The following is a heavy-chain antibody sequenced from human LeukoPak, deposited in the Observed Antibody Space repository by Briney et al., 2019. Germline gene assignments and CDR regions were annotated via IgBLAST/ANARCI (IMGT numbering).Heavy chain of an antibody. J-gene: IGHJ3*02. CDR3: AREETAAGTRAFDI. CDR1: GFTFSSYA. CDR2: ISYDGSNK. Sequence: GGSLRLSCAASGFTFSSYAMHWVRQAPGKGLEWVAVISYDGSNKYYADSVKGRFTISRDNSKNTLYLQMNSLRAEDTAVYYCAREETAAGTRAFDIWGQGTMVTVSS. D-gene: IGHD6-13*01. V-gene: IGHV3-30-3*01.